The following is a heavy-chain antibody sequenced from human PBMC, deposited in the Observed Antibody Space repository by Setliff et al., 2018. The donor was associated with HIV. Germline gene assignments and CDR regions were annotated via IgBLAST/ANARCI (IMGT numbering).Heavy chain of an antibody. V-gene: IGHV1-18*01. CDR2: ISAYNGNT. Sequence: ASVKVSCKASGYTFTSYGISWVRQAPGQGLEWMGWISAYNGNTNYAQKLQGRVTMTTDTSTSTAYMELRSLRSDDTAVYYCARVAGGDIVVVVGATPYYYYMDVWGKGTTVTVSS. CDR1: GYTFTSYG. CDR3: ARVAGGDIVVVVGATPYYYYMDV. D-gene: IGHD2-15*01. J-gene: IGHJ6*03.